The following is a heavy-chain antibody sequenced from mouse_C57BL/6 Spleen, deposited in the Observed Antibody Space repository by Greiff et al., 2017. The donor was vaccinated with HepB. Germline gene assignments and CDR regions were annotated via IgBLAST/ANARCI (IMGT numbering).Heavy chain of an antibody. J-gene: IGHJ2*01. CDR3: ARGITTVSFDY. V-gene: IGHV1-54*01. CDR1: GYAFTNYL. Sequence: QVQLQQSGAELVRPGTSVKVSCKASGYAFTNYLIEWVKQRPGQGLEWIGVINPGSGGTNYNEKFKGKATLTADKSSSTAYMQLSSLTSEDSAVYFCARGITTVSFDYWGQGTTLTVSS. D-gene: IGHD1-1*01. CDR2: INPGSGGT.